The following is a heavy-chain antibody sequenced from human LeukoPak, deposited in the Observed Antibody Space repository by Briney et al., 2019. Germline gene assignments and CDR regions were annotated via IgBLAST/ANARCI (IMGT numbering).Heavy chain of an antibody. CDR2: ISWNSGSI. CDR3: AKDYAYSSSVYFDY. D-gene: IGHD6-6*01. CDR1: GFTFSSYA. J-gene: IGHJ4*02. Sequence: GGSLRLSCAASGFTFSSYAMSWVRQAPGKGLEWVSGISWNSGSIGYADSVKGRFTISRDNAKNSLYLQMNSLRAEDTALYYCAKDYAYSSSVYFDYWGQGTLVTVSS. V-gene: IGHV3-9*01.